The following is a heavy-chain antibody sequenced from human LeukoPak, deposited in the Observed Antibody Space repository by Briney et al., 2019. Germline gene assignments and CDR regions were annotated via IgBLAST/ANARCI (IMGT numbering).Heavy chain of an antibody. J-gene: IGHJ4*02. CDR2: ISYDGSNK. V-gene: IGHV3-30*18. D-gene: IGHD5-24*01. CDR3: AKDQLHHEMATILDTLDY. CDR1: GFTFSCYG. Sequence: GRSLRLSCAASGFTFSCYGMHWVRQAPGKGLEWVAVISYDGSNKYYADSVKGRFTISRDNSKNTLYLQMNSLRAEDTAVYYCAKDQLHHEMATILDTLDYWGQGTLVTVSS.